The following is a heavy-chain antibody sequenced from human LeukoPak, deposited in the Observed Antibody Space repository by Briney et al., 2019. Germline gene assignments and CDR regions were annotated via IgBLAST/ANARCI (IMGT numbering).Heavy chain of an antibody. Sequence: GESLKISCKASGYRFTSYWIGWVRQMPGKGLEWMGIIYPGDSETRYSPSLQGQVTISADKSINTAYLQWGSLKASDTAMYYCARRGFGEHLFDPWGQGTLVTVSS. CDR2: IYPGDSET. J-gene: IGHJ5*02. CDR3: ARRGFGEHLFDP. CDR1: GYRFTSYW. D-gene: IGHD3-10*01. V-gene: IGHV5-51*01.